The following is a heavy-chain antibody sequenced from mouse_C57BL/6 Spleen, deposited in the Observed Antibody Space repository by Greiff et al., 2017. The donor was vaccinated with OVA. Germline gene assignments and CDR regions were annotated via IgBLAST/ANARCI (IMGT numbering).Heavy chain of an antibody. CDR1: GYSFTGYY. V-gene: IGHV1-42*01. J-gene: IGHJ1*03. D-gene: IGHD3-2*02. CDR3: ARDYLRPYWYFDV. CDR2: LNPSNGGT. Sequence: VQLQQSGPELVKPGASVKISCKASGYSFTGYYMNWVKQSPEKSLEWIGELNPSNGGTTYNQKFKAKATLTVDKSSSTAYMQLKSLTSEDSAFYYCARDYLRPYWYFDVWGTGTTVTVSS.